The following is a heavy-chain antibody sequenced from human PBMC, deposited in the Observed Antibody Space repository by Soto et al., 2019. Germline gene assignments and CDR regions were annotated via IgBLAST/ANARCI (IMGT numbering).Heavy chain of an antibody. Sequence: QVQLVQSGAEVKKPGASVKVSCNASGYTFTDYYIHWVRQAPGQGLEWMGWINPNSGGTNYAQKFQGRVTMPRDTSISTAYMELSRLISDDTAVYYCARGDVRVVASFDPWGQGALVTVSS. CDR3: ARGDVRVVASFDP. J-gene: IGHJ5*02. CDR1: GYTFTDYY. V-gene: IGHV1-2*02. CDR2: INPNSGGT. D-gene: IGHD2-15*01.